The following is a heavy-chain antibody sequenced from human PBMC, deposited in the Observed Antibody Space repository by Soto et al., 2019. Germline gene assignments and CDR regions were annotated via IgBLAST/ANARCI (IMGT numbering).Heavy chain of an antibody. CDR2: IIPIFGTA. CDR3: ASDVVDTAPPRPYYYYGMDV. CDR1: GGTFSSYA. Sequence: QVQLVQSGAEVKKPGSSVKVSCKASGGTFSSYAISWVRQAPGQGLEWMGGIIPIFGTANYAQKFQGRVTITADKSTSTAYMERSSLRSEDTAVYYCASDVVDTAPPRPYYYYGMDVWGQGTTVTVSS. V-gene: IGHV1-69*06. D-gene: IGHD5-18*01. J-gene: IGHJ6*02.